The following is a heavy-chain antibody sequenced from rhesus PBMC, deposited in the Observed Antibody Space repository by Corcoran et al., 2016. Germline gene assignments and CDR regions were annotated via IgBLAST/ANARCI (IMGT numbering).Heavy chain of an antibody. V-gene: IGHV4-106*01. CDR1: GGSISDDYY. CDR3: ARVGEYSNYFDY. CDR2: IYGNVGGT. Sequence: QVQLQESGPGLVKPSETLSLTCAVSGGSISDDYYWSWIRQPQGKGLEWIGYIYGNVGGTNYNPSLKNRVTILIDTSKNQFSLKLSSVTAADTAVYYCARVGEYSNYFDYWGQGVLVTISS. D-gene: IGHD4-23*01. J-gene: IGHJ4*01.